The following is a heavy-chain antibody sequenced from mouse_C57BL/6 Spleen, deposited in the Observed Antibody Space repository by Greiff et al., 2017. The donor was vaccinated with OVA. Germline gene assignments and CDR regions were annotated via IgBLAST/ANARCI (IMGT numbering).Heavy chain of an antibody. D-gene: IGHD2-1*01. J-gene: IGHJ4*01. CDR3: ARRDLLDYAMDY. Sequence: QVQLQQPGTELVKPGASVKLSCKASGYTFTSYWMHWVKQRPGQGLEWIGNINPSNGGTNYNEKFKSKATLTVDKSSSTAYMQISSLTSEDSAFYYCARRDLLDYAMDYWGQGTSVTVSS. CDR1: GYTFTSYW. CDR2: INPSNGGT. V-gene: IGHV1-53*01.